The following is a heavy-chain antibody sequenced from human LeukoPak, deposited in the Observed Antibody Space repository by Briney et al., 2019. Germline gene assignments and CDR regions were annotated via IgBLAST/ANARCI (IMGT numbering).Heavy chain of an antibody. CDR1: GYTFTDYY. Sequence: ASVKVSCKASGYTFTDYYMHWVRQAPGQGLEWMGWINPNSGGTKYAQKFQGRVTMTRDTSISTTYMELSRLRSDDTAVYYCARESHSGDLDYWGQGTLVTVSS. CDR3: ARESHSGDLDY. J-gene: IGHJ4*02. D-gene: IGHD6-19*01. V-gene: IGHV1-2*02. CDR2: INPNSGGT.